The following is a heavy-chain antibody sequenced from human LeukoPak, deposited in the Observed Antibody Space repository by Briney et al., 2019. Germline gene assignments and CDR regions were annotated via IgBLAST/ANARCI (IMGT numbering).Heavy chain of an antibody. V-gene: IGHV4-61*02. CDR3: ARETPDILTGYYPDY. D-gene: IGHD3-9*01. J-gene: IGHJ4*02. CDR2: IYASGGST. CDR1: GDSIRGGSYY. Sequence: MSSQTLSLTCTVSGDSIRGGSYYWSWIRQPAGKGLEWIGRIYASGGSTKYNPSLKSRVTISVDTSKNQFSLKLSSVTAADTAVYYCARETPDILTGYYPDYWGQGTLVTVSS.